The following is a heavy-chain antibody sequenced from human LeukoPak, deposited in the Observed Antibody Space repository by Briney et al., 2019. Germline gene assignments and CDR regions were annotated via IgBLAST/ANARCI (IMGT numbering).Heavy chain of an antibody. Sequence: ASVKVSCKASGCTLTNYYIHWVRQAPGQGLEWMGWINPASGDTNYAQRFLGRVTMTWDTSINTAYMELNRLKSNDTAVYYCARSAQCDYWGQGTLLTVSS. CDR1: GCTLTNYY. J-gene: IGHJ4*02. CDR3: ARSAQCDY. CDR2: INPASGDT. V-gene: IGHV1-2*02.